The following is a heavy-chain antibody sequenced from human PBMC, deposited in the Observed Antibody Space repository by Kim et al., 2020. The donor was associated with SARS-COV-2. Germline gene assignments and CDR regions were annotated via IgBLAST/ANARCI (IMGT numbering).Heavy chain of an antibody. CDR2: IHPNSGDT. CDR3: ARQRYCGTRSCSAGMDV. J-gene: IGHJ6*02. CDR1: GYTFTDYY. D-gene: IGHD2-15*01. Sequence: ASVKVSCKASGYTFTDYYLHWVRQAPGQGLEWMGRIHPNSGDTIYAQNFQGRVSLTRDTSIRTVYMELRSDDTVVYYCARQRYCGTRSCSAGMDVWGQGTTVIVAS. V-gene: IGHV1-2*05.